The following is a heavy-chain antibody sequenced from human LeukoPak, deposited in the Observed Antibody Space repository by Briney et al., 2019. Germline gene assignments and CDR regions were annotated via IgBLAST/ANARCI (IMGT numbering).Heavy chain of an antibody. CDR2: ISSSSSYI. CDR3: AREALVGATIDY. D-gene: IGHD1-26*01. J-gene: IGHJ4*02. CDR1: GFTFSNYS. Sequence: GGSLRLSCAASGFTFSNYSMNWVRQAPGKGLEWVSSISSSSSYIFYADSVKGRFTISRDNAKNTLYLQMNSLRAEDTAVYYCAREALVGATIDYWGQGTLVTVSS. V-gene: IGHV3-21*01.